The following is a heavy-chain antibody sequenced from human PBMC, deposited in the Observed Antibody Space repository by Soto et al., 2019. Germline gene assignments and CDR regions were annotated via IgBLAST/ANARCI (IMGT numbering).Heavy chain of an antibody. CDR2: ISGSGNYT. CDR3: AREGINNYNEYYFDS. V-gene: IGHV3-21*01. D-gene: IGHD4-4*01. CDR1: GFTFSTYS. J-gene: IGHJ4*02. Sequence: GGSLRLSCAASGFTFSTYSMNWVRQAPGKGLEWVSSISGSGNYTHYADFLRGRFTISRDNAKTSLYLQMNSLRAEDTAVYYCAREGINNYNEYYFDSCGQGTVVTV.